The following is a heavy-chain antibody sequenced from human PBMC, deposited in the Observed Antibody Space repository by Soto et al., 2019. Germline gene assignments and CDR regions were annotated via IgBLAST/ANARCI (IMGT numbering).Heavy chain of an antibody. V-gene: IGHV4-39*01. Sequence: SETLSLTCTVSGGSISSSSYYWGWIRQPPGKGPEWIGSIYYSGSTYYNPSLKSRVTISVDTSKNQFSLKLSSVTAADTAVYYCARHDIVVVPAAITNWFDPWGQGTLVTVSS. CDR2: IYYSGST. CDR1: GGSISSSSYY. J-gene: IGHJ5*02. CDR3: ARHDIVVVPAAITNWFDP. D-gene: IGHD2-2*01.